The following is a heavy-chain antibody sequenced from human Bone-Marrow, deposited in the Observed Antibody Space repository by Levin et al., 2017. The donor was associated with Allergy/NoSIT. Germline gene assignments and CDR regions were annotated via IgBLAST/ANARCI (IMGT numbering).Heavy chain of an antibody. Sequence: PGGSLRLSCAASGFTFSSYAMHWVRQAPGKGLEWVAVISYDGSNKYYADSVKGRFTISRDNSKNTLYLQMNSLRAEDTAVYYCARVDIVATNGELDYWGQGTLVTVSS. D-gene: IGHD5-12*01. V-gene: IGHV3-30*04. J-gene: IGHJ4*02. CDR1: GFTFSSYA. CDR2: ISYDGSNK. CDR3: ARVDIVATNGELDY.